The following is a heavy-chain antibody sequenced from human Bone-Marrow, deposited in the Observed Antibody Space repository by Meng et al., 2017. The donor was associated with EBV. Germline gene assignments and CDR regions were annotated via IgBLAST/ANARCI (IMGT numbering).Heavy chain of an antibody. CDR2: LIPMSDAP. Sequence: VQVVQSGAEVKTPGSSVKVACRTSGGPFRSDAVSWVRQAPGQGLESMRGLIPMSDAPHYAQKFQGRVTMTADESTSTHYMDLSGLRSDDTAVYYCASESGRGFTPDYWGQGTLVTVSS. D-gene: IGHD3-10*01. CDR3: ASESGRGFTPDY. V-gene: IGHV1-69*01. J-gene: IGHJ4*02. CDR1: GGPFRSDA.